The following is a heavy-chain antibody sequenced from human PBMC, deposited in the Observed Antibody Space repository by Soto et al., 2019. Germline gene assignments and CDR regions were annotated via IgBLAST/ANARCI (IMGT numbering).Heavy chain of an antibody. CDR2: INPSGGST. CDR3: ARGWNPYCGGDCYFQYFDY. Sequence: ASVKVSCKASGYTFTSYYMHWVRQAPGQGLEWMGIINPSGGSTSYAQKFQGRVTMPRDTSTSTVYMELSNLRSEDTAVYYCARGWNPYCGGDCYFQYFDYWGQGTLVTVSS. J-gene: IGHJ4*02. CDR1: GYTFTSYY. D-gene: IGHD2-21*02. V-gene: IGHV1-46*01.